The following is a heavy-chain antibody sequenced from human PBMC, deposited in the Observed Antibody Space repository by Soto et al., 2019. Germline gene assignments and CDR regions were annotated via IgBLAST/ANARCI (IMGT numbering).Heavy chain of an antibody. D-gene: IGHD3-22*01. CDR1: GGTFSSYA. CDR3: ARSNYYDSSGYSPPRDY. V-gene: IGHV1-69*01. CDR2: IIPVFGTA. Sequence: QVQLVQSGAEVKKPGSSVKVSCKASGGTFSSYAISWVRQAPGQGLEWMGGIIPVFGTANYAQKFQGRVTITADESTSTAYMELSSLRSEDTAVYYCARSNYYDSSGYSPPRDYWGQGTLVTVSS. J-gene: IGHJ4*02.